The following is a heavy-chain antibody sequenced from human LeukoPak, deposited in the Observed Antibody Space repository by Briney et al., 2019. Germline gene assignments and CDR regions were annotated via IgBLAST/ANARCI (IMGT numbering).Heavy chain of an antibody. D-gene: IGHD1-26*01. J-gene: IGHJ4*02. CDR1: GGSISSSSYY. CDR2: IYYSGST. Sequence: PSETLSLTCTVSGGSISSSSYYWGWIRQPPGKGLEWIGSIYYSGSTYYNPSLKSRVTISVDTSKNQFSLKLSSVTAADTAVYYCARVHTQLGAKGDYWGQGTLVTVSS. CDR3: ARVHTQLGAKGDY. V-gene: IGHV4-39*07.